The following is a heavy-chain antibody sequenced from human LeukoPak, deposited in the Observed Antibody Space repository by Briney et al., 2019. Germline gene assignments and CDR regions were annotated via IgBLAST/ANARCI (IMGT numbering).Heavy chain of an antibody. J-gene: IGHJ6*03. CDR1: GGSFSGYD. D-gene: IGHD5-24*01. CDR3: ARGLGWKVATMGLFFMDV. CDR2: INDGGDT. V-gene: IGHV4-34*01. Sequence: SETLSLTCGVNGGSFSGYDWSWVRQPPGKGLEWIGEINDGGDTNYNPSLKSRATMSVDTSKNQFSLTVTSVTAADTAVYYCARGLGWKVATMGLFFMDVWGEGTTVTVSS.